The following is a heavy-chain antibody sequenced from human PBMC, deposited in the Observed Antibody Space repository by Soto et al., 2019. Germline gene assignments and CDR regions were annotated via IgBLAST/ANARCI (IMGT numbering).Heavy chain of an antibody. D-gene: IGHD5-12*01. CDR2: ISGSGSYR. CDR1: GFTFTNYA. CDR3: ARMADGYNYHFDY. J-gene: IGHJ4*02. Sequence: EVQLLQSGGGSVQPGGSLRLSCAASGFTFTNYALHWVRQAPGKGLEWVSSISGSGSYRTYADSVKGRFSISRDDAKKSLYLQMSSLRAEDTAIYFCARMADGYNYHFDYWGQGTLVTVSS. V-gene: IGHV3-21*02.